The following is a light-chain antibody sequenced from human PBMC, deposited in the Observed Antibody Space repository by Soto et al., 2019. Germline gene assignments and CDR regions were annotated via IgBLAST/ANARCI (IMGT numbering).Light chain of an antibody. CDR1: SSNIGAGHD. V-gene: IGLV1-40*01. J-gene: IGLJ2*01. Sequence: QSVLTQPPSVSGAPGQRVTISCTGSSSNIGAGHDVHWYQQLPGTAPKLLIYGNSNRPSGVPDRFSGSKSGTSASLAITGLQAADEADHYCQYYDSSLSGSVVFGGGTKLTVL. CDR3: QYYDSSLSGSVV. CDR2: GNS.